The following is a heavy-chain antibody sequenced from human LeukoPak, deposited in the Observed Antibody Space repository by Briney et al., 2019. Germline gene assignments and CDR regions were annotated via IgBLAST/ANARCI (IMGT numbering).Heavy chain of an antibody. V-gene: IGHV3-11*01. D-gene: IGHD1-7*01. Sequence: GGSLRLSCAASGFTFSDYYMGWIRQAPGKGLEWVSYISSSGSTIYYADSVKGRFTISRDNAKNSLYLQMNSLRVEDTAIYYCARISRGELPTFWGQGTLVIVSS. CDR2: ISSSGSTI. CDR1: GFTFSDYY. CDR3: ARISRGELPTF. J-gene: IGHJ4*02.